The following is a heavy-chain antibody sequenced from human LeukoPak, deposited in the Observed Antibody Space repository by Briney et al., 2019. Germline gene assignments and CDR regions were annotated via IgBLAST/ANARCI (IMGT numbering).Heavy chain of an antibody. V-gene: IGHV3-23*01. Sequence: GGSLRLSCAASGFTFSSYSMNWVRQAPGKGLEWVSTISATGGSTYYADSVKGRFTISRDNSKDTLYLQMNSLRAEDTAVYYCAKGGYSSGWRNYFDYWGQGTLVTVSS. CDR2: ISATGGST. J-gene: IGHJ4*02. D-gene: IGHD6-19*01. CDR1: GFTFSSYS. CDR3: AKGGYSSGWRNYFDY.